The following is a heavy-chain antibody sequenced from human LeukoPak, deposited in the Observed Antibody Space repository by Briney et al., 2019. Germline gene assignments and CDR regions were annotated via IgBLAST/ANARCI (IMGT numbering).Heavy chain of an antibody. CDR2: ISTTDNYI. D-gene: IGHD2-15*01. CDR1: GFSFSTYT. CDR3: GRYCSAASCRDIDY. V-gene: IGHV3-21*01. Sequence: GGSLRLSCAASGFSFSTYTMNWVRQAPGKGLEWVSSISTTDNYIYYADSVKGRFTISRDNAKNSLYLQMNNLRAEDTAVYYCGRYCSAASCRDIDYWGQGTLVTVSS. J-gene: IGHJ4*02.